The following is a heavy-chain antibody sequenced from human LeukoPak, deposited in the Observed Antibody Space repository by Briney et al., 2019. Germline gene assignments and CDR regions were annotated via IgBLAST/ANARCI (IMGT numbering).Heavy chain of an antibody. V-gene: IGHV3-21*01. Sequence: GGSLRLSCAASGFTFSSYSMNWVRQAPGKGLEWVSSISSSSTYIYYADSLKGRFTISRDNAKNSLYLQMNSLRAEDTAVYYCARGSILSGSYSSPDYWGQGTLVTVSS. CDR1: GFTFSSYS. CDR2: ISSSSTYI. D-gene: IGHD1-26*01. CDR3: ARGSILSGSYSSPDY. J-gene: IGHJ4*02.